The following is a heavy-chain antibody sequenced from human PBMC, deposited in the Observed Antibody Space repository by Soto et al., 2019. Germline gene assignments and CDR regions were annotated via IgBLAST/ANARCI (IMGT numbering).Heavy chain of an antibody. CDR1: GFIFSKYS. CDR2: ISSNSVTI. Sequence: PGGSLRLSCGASGFIFSKYSMNWVRQAPGKGLEWLSYISSNSVTIYYADSVRGRFTIFRDNAKNSLYLQMNNLRDEDTAVYYCAREDILGTGSFDYWGQGALVTVSS. D-gene: IGHD1-1*01. CDR3: AREDILGTGSFDY. V-gene: IGHV3-48*02. J-gene: IGHJ4*02.